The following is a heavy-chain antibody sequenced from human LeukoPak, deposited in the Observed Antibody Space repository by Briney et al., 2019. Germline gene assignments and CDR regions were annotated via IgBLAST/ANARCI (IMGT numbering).Heavy chain of an antibody. CDR2: IGSRSVTT. CDR3: ARATRNGYDY. Sequence: GGSLRFSCEASGFTFNIYGMNWVRQAPGKGPEWVSYIGSRSVTTHYADSVKGRFIVSRDDAQNALYLQMNSLRRDDTAVYYCARATRNGYDYWGHGTRVTVSS. CDR1: GFTFNIYG. D-gene: IGHD5-24*01. V-gene: IGHV3-48*04. J-gene: IGHJ4*01.